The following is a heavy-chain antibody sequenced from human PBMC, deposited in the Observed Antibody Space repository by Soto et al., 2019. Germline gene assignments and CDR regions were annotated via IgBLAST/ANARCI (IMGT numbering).Heavy chain of an antibody. CDR3: ARRSSSWYYFDY. J-gene: IGHJ4*02. V-gene: IGHV4-39*01. Sequence: SETLSLTCTVSGGSISSSSYYWGWIRQPPGKGLEWIGSIYYSGSTYYNPSLKSRVTISVDTSKNQFSLKLSSVTAADTAVYYCARRSSSWYYFDYWGQGTLVTVSS. D-gene: IGHD6-13*01. CDR2: IYYSGST. CDR1: GGSISSSSYY.